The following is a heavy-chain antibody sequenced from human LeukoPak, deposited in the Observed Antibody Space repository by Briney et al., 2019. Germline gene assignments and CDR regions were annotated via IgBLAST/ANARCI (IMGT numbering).Heavy chain of an antibody. CDR1: GFTFSRYG. CDR3: AKDHLPGIVVADRDY. Sequence: GGSLRLSCAASGFTFSRYGMSWVRQAPGKGLEWVSAISGSGGSTYYADSVKGRFTISRDNSKNTLYLQINSLRAEDTAVYYCAKDHLPGIVVADRDYWGQGALVTVSS. J-gene: IGHJ4*02. CDR2: ISGSGGST. V-gene: IGHV3-23*01. D-gene: IGHD6-19*01.